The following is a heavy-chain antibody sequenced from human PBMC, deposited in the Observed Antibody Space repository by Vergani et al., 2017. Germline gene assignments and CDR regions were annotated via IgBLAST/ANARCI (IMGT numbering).Heavy chain of an antibody. CDR1: GYSISSGYN. Sequence: QVQLEESGPGLVKPSETLSLTCAVSGYSISSGYNWGWIRQPPGKGLEWIGSIYHSGSTYYNPSLKSRVTISVDTSKNQFSLKLSSVTAADTAVYYCARLXLEDSGYDFGGMDVWGQGTTVTVSS. CDR3: ARLXLEDSGYDFGGMDV. CDR2: IYHSGST. D-gene: IGHD5-12*01. J-gene: IGHJ6*02. V-gene: IGHV4-38-2*01.